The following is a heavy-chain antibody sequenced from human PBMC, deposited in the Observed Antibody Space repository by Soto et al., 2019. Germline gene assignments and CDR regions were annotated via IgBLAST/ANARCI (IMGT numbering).Heavy chain of an antibody. CDR2: IIPISGTT. V-gene: IGHV1-69*13. CDR1: GGTFSSYA. J-gene: IGHJ6*02. CDR3: ARGYCSGGNCYSGMDV. Sequence: SVKVSCKASGGTFSSYAISWVRQAPGHGLEWMGGIIPISGTTYYTQKFQGRVTITADEPTSTAFMELSSLKSEDTAVFYCARGYCSGGNCYSGMDVWGQGTMVTVSS. D-gene: IGHD2-15*01.